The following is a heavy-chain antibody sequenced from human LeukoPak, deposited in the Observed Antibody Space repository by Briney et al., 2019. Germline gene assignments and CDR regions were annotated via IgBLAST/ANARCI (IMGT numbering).Heavy chain of an antibody. CDR1: GGSISSSSYY. Sequence: SETLSLTCTVSGGSISSSSYYWGWIRQPPGKGLEGIGSIYYSGSTYYNPSLKSRVTISVDTSKNQFSLKLSSVTAADTAVYYCARDLGIAVAVDYFDYWGQGTLVTVSS. D-gene: IGHD6-19*01. CDR2: IYYSGST. CDR3: ARDLGIAVAVDYFDY. J-gene: IGHJ4*02. V-gene: IGHV4-39*07.